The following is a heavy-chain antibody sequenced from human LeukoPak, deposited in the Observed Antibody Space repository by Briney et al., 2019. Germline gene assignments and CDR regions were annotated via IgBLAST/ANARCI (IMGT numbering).Heavy chain of an antibody. V-gene: IGHV4-4*07. J-gene: IGHJ5*02. D-gene: IGHD6-13*01. CDR1: GGSINSFY. CDR2: IYTSGST. Sequence: SETLSLTCTVSGGSINSFYWTWIRQPAGKGLEWIGHIYTSGSTNYNPSLKSRVTISVDTSKNQFSLKLSSVTAADTAVYYCVRDDWIAAAGTGWWFDPWGQGTLVTVSS. CDR3: VRDDWIAAAGTGWWFDP.